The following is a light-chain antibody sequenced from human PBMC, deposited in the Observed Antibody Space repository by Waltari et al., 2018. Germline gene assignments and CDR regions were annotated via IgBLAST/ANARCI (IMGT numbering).Light chain of an antibody. J-gene: IGKJ1*01. CDR3: MQPLETPWT. V-gene: IGKV2-30*01. CDR2: KVS. CDR1: HSLVYSDGNTY. Sequence: DVVMTQSPLSLPVTLGQPASISCRSSHSLVYSDGNTYLNWFQQRPGQSPRRLIYKVSDRDSGVPDRFSGSGSGTDFTLKISRVEAEDVGVYYCMQPLETPWTFGQGTKVEIK.